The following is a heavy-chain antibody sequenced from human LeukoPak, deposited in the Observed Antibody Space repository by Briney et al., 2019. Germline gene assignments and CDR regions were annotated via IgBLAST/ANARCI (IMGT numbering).Heavy chain of an antibody. V-gene: IGHV4-39*01. CDR1: GGSISSSSYY. Sequence: SETLSLTCTVSGGSISSSSYYWGWIRQPPGKGLEWIGSIYYSGSTYYNPSLKSRVTISVDTSKNQFSLKLSSVTAADTAVYYCARPTGYGGNSDYWGQGTLVTVSS. J-gene: IGHJ4*02. D-gene: IGHD4-23*01. CDR2: IYYSGST. CDR3: ARPTGYGGNSDY.